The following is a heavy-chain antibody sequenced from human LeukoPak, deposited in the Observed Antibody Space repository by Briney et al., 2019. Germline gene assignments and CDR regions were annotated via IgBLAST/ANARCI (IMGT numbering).Heavy chain of an antibody. Sequence: PSETLSLTCTVSGGSISSYYWSWIRQPAGKGLEWIGRIYTSGSTNYNPSLKSRVTMSVDTSKNQFSLKLSSVTAADTAVYYCARGRQWLVPQDNWFDPWGQGTLVTVSS. V-gene: IGHV4-4*07. J-gene: IGHJ5*02. D-gene: IGHD6-19*01. CDR2: IYTSGST. CDR3: ARGRQWLVPQDNWFDP. CDR1: GGSISSYY.